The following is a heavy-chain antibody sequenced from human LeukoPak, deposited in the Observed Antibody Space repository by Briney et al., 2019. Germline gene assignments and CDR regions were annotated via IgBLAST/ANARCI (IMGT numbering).Heavy chain of an antibody. CDR2: ISAYNGNA. D-gene: IGHD3-22*01. CDR1: GYTFTSYG. V-gene: IGHV1-18*01. J-gene: IGHJ4*02. CDR3: ARARYYDSSGYSFDY. Sequence: GASVKVSCKASGYTFTSYGISWVRQAPGQGLEWMGWISAYNGNANYAQKLQGRVTMTTDTSTSTAYMELRSLRSDDTAVYYCARARYYDSSGYSFDYWGQGTLVTVSS.